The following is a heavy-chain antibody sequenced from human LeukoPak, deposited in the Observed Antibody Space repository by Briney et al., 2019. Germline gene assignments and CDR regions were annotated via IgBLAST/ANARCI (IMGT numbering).Heavy chain of an antibody. V-gene: IGHV3-23*01. D-gene: IGHD1-26*01. Sequence: PGGSLGLSCAASGFTFSSYAMSWVRQAPGKGLEWVSAISGSGGSTYYADSVKGRFTISRDNSKNTLYLQMNSLRAEDTAVYYCAKEKYSGSNYPIDYWGQGTLVTVSS. CDR1: GFTFSSYA. CDR3: AKEKYSGSNYPIDY. J-gene: IGHJ4*02. CDR2: ISGSGGST.